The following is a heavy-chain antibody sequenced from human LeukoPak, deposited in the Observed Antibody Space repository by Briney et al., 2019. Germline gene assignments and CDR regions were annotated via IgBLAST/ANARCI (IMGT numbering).Heavy chain of an antibody. CDR3: ARARVPGELNY. CDR1: GFTFSSYT. Sequence: PGGSLRLSCAASGFTFSSYTMNWVRQAPGKGLEWVSSISSGSSYIYYADSVKGRFTVSRDNAKNSLYLQMNSLRAEDTAVYYCARARVPGELNYWGQGTLVTVSS. D-gene: IGHD3-10*01. J-gene: IGHJ4*02. CDR2: ISSGSSYI. V-gene: IGHV3-21*01.